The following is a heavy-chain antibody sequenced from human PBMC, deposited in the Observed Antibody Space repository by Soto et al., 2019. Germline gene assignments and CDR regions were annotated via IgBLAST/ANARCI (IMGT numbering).Heavy chain of an antibody. CDR3: ASSSLYGIDV. Sequence: TVSLTCSVSGGSISSGDYYWSLIRQPPGKGLEWIGNLYYSGNAYDDPSLDGRPIISIDTSKNHFSLQVGSRTAAETVVYFCASSSLYGIDVWGQGLMVTVSS. J-gene: IGHJ6*02. CDR2: LYYSGNA. CDR1: GGSISSGDYY. V-gene: IGHV4-30-4*01.